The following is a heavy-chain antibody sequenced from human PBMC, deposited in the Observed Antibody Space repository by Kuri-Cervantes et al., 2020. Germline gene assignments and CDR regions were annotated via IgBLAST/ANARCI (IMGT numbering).Heavy chain of an antibody. CDR1: GFTFSGYY. Sequence: LSLTCAGSGFTFSGYYMSWIRQAPGKGLEWVSYISSGATTIYYADSVKGRFTISRDNAKNSLYLQMNSLRAEDTAVYYCARSGQLWLLWANGAFDIWGQGTMVTVSS. V-gene: IGHV3-11*01. CDR3: ARSGQLWLLWANGAFDI. CDR2: ISSGATTI. D-gene: IGHD5-18*01. J-gene: IGHJ3*02.